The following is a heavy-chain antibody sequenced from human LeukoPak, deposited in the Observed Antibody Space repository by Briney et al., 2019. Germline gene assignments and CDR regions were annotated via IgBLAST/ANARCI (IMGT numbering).Heavy chain of an antibody. V-gene: IGHV3-53*01. Sequence: GGSLRLSCAASGFAVKSSYMNWVRQAPGKGLEWVSVLYAGGESYYADSVLGRFTISRDNSNNTVFLEMNSLRAEDTAVYYCARGEGVEYSSSPWDYWGQGTLVTVSS. CDR3: ARGEGVEYSSSPWDY. D-gene: IGHD6-6*01. CDR1: GFAVKSSY. J-gene: IGHJ4*02. CDR2: LYAGGES.